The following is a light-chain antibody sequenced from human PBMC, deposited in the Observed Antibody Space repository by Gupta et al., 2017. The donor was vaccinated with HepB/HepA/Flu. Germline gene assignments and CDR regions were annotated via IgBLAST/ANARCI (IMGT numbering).Light chain of an antibody. CDR1: SSDAGGYNY. V-gene: IGLV2-14*03. Sequence: QSALTQPASVSGSPGQSITISCTGTSSDAGGYNYVSWYQQHPGKAPKLMIYDVSSRPSGVSNRFSGSKSGNTASLTISGLQAEDEADYYCSSYTSSSTRVFGGGTKLTVL. J-gene: IGLJ3*02. CDR3: SSYTSSSTRV. CDR2: DVS.